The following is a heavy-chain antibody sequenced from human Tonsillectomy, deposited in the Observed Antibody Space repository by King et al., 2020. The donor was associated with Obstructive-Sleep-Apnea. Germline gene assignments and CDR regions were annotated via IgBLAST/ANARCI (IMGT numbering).Heavy chain of an antibody. CDR2: ISGSGGST. CDR1: GFTFSSYA. D-gene: IGHD3-22*01. V-gene: IGHV3-23*04. CDR3: AKGSPLIVVVIDAFDI. J-gene: IGHJ3*02. Sequence: VQLVESGGGLVQPGGSLRLSCAASGFTFSSYAMSWVRQAPGKGLEWVSAISGSGGSTYYADSVEGRFTISRDNSKNTLYLQMNSLRAEDTAVYYCAKGSPLIVVVIDAFDIWGQGTMVTVSS.